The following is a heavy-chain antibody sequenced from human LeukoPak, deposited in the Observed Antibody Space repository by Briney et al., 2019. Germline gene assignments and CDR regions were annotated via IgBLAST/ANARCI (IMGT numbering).Heavy chain of an antibody. Sequence: SETLSLTCAVSGASINSGSYFWNWIRQPAGKGLEYIGRVHTSETANYNPSLGSRVAISLDTSMNHFSLRLNSVTAADTAVYYCARDGYASGSYYDYWGQGTLVTVSS. V-gene: IGHV4-61*02. CDR2: VHTSETA. CDR1: GASINSGSYF. CDR3: ARDGYASGSYYDY. J-gene: IGHJ4*02. D-gene: IGHD1-26*01.